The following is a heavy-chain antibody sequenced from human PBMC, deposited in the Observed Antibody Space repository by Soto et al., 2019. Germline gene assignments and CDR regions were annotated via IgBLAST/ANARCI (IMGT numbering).Heavy chain of an antibody. Sequence: SETLSLTCTVSGGSISSYYWSWIRQPPGKGLEWIGYIYYSGSTNYNPSLKSRVTISVDTSKNQFSLKLSSVTAADTAVYYCARVRSGSYYEGSDYWGQGTLVTVSS. CDR1: GGSISSYY. CDR2: IYYSGST. D-gene: IGHD1-26*01. CDR3: ARVRSGSYYEGSDY. V-gene: IGHV4-59*01. J-gene: IGHJ4*02.